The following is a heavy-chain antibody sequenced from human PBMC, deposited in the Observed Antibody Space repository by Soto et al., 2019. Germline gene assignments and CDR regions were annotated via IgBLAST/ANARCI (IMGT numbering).Heavy chain of an antibody. D-gene: IGHD3-9*01. V-gene: IGHV4-39*01. CDR2: VYYSGST. Sequence: TSETISLTSTVAEGSVGGSGYYWGRLRQPPGKGLEWIGSVYYSGSTYYNPSLESRVTISVDKSKNQFSLKLMSLSAADTAVYYCGRLEGLATISYYFDYWGQGALVTVSS. CDR1: EGSVGGSGYY. J-gene: IGHJ4*02. CDR3: GRLEGLATISYYFDY.